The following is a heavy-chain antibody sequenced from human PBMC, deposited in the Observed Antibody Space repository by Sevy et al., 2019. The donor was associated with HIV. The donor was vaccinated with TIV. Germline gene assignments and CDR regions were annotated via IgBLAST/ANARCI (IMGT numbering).Heavy chain of an antibody. Sequence: GGSLRLSCAASGFTFSSHWMSWVRQAPGKGLEWVANIKQDGSDKYYVDSVKGRFTISRDNAKNSLSLQMNSLMAEDTAVYYCARDTGGIGMDVWGQGTTVTVSS. CDR3: ARDTGGIGMDV. J-gene: IGHJ6*02. V-gene: IGHV3-7*01. CDR2: IKQDGSDK. D-gene: IGHD6-13*01. CDR1: GFTFSSHW.